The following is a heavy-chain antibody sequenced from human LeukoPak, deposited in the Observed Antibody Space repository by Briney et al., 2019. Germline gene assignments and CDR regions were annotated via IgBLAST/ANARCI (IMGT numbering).Heavy chain of an antibody. J-gene: IGHJ4*02. CDR1: GFTVSNTY. Sequence: GGSLRLSCAASGFTVSNTYMNWVRQAPGKGLEWVATVSGSGDRMYHADSVKGRFTISRDNSKNTIYLQMNSLRAEDTALYYCAKAAAAPGFDFWGQGTLVTVSS. CDR3: AKAAAAPGFDF. CDR2: VSGSGDRM. V-gene: IGHV3-23*01. D-gene: IGHD6-13*01.